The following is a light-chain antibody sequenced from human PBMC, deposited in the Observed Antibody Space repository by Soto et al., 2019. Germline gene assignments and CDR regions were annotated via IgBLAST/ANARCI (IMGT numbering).Light chain of an antibody. J-gene: IGKJ1*01. CDR1: QTVNSIY. CDR2: GAS. CDR3: QQYETSPRT. Sequence: EIVLTQSPGTLSLYRGERATLSCRASQTVNSIYFAWYQRKPGQAPRLLIYGASNRATGIPDRFSGSGSGIDFTLTISRLEAEDYGVYYCQQYETSPRTFGQGTKVEIK. V-gene: IGKV3-20*01.